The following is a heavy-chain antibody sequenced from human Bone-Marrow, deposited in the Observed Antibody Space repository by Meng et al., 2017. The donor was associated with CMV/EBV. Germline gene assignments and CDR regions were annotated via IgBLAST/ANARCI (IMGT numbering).Heavy chain of an antibody. Sequence: VELGEGGGGLVQPGGSLRLSCVVSGFTLRRYWMHWVRQAPGKGLEWVSRIDSDGRDITYADSVRGRFTISRDDAKNTLYLQMNSLRVEDTAVYYCARGVAESLGWEMGYWGQGTLVTVSS. D-gene: IGHD1-26*01. V-gene: IGHV3-74*03. CDR3: ARGVAESLGWEMGY. CDR2: IDSDGRDI. CDR1: GFTLRRYW. J-gene: IGHJ4*02.